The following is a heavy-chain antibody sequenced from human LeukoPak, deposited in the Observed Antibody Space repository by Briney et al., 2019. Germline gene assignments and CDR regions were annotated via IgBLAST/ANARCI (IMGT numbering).Heavy chain of an antibody. J-gene: IGHJ4*02. CDR3: AKDGVSIAARPGYFDY. V-gene: IGHV3-53*01. D-gene: IGHD6-6*01. CDR1: GFTVSINS. CDR2: IYSGGNT. Sequence: PGGSLRLSCTVSGFTVSINSMSWVRQAPGKGLEWVSFIYSGGNTHYSDSVKGRFTISRDNSKNTLYLQMNSLRAEDTAVYYCAKDGVSIAARPGYFDYWGQGTLVTVSS.